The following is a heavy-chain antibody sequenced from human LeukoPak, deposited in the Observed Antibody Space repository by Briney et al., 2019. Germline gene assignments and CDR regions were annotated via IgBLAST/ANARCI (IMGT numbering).Heavy chain of an antibody. CDR3: AKVSGLYPYGDYGRGMYFDY. CDR1: GFTFSSYA. V-gene: IGHV3-23*01. Sequence: GGSLRLSCAASGFTFSSYAMSWVRQAPGKGLEWVSAISGSGGSTYYADSVKGRFTISRDNSKNTLYLQMNSLRAENTAVYYCAKVSGLYPYGDYGRGMYFDYWGQGTLVTVSS. D-gene: IGHD4-17*01. CDR2: ISGSGGST. J-gene: IGHJ4*02.